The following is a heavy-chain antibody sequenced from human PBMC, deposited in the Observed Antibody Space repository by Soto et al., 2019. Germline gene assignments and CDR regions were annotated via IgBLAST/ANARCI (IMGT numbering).Heavy chain of an antibody. J-gene: IGHJ6*02. CDR3: ARGRIATRXDFSGDLQTHYLYGLDV. Sequence: SVKVSYKASGGTFNNYAISWVRQAPGQGLEWMGGIFPIFGTTNYAQKFQGRATITADESTSTAYMELSSLRSEDTAVYYCARGRIATRXDFSGDLQTHYLYGLDVWGQGTTVTVSS. D-gene: IGHD6-6*01. V-gene: IGHV1-69*13. CDR2: IFPIFGTT. CDR1: GGTFNNYA.